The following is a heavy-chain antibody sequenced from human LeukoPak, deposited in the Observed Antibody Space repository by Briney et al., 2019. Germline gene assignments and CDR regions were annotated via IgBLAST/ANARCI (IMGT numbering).Heavy chain of an antibody. D-gene: IGHD3-10*01. J-gene: IGHJ6*03. CDR1: GGTFSSYT. V-gene: IGHV1-69*16. CDR2: IIPILGTA. Sequence: SVKVSCKASGGTFSSYTISWVRQAPGQGLEWMGRIIPILGTANYAQKFQGRVTITTDESTSTAYMELSSLRSEDTAVYYCARAKVRGVTHYYYYMDVWGKGTTVTVSS. CDR3: ARAKVRGVTHYYYYMDV.